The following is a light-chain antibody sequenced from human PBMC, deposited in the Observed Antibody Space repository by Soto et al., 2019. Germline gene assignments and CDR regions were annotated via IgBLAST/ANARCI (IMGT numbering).Light chain of an antibody. J-gene: IGKJ5*01. V-gene: IGKV3-20*01. CDR1: QSVSSN. CDR3: QHYGTSQIT. Sequence: EIVTTQSTDSLSLSPWQRPTLSCRASQSVSSNLAWYQQKPGQAPRLLIYGASTRATGIPARFSGSGAGTDFTLTISRLEPEDFAVYYCQHYGTSQITFGQGTRLEIK. CDR2: GAS.